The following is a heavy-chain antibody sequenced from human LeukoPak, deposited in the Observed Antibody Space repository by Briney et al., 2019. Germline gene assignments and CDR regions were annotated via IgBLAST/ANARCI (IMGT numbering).Heavy chain of an antibody. CDR2: IIPIFGTA. V-gene: IGHV1-69*05. J-gene: IGHJ3*02. Sequence: SVKVSCKASGGTFSSYAISWVRQAPGQGLEWMGRIIPIFGTANYAQEFQGRVTITTDESTSTAYMELSSLRSEDTAVYYCARSVDYYDSSGYYFGAFDIWGQGTMVTVSS. CDR1: GGTFSSYA. CDR3: ARSVDYYDSSGYYFGAFDI. D-gene: IGHD3-22*01.